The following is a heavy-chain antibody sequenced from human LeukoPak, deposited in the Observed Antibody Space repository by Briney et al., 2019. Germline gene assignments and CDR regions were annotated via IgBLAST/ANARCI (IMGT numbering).Heavy chain of an antibody. D-gene: IGHD3-22*01. CDR2: INHSGST. V-gene: IGHV4-34*01. CDR3: ARVGIRSGYYYRSLFDY. J-gene: IGHJ4*02. CDR1: GGSFSGYY. Sequence: KPSETLSLTCAVYGGSFSGYYWSWIRQPPGKGLEWIGEINHSGSTNYNPSLKSRVTISVDTSKNQFSLKLSSVTAADTAVYYCARVGIRSGYYYRSLFDYWGQGTLVTVSS.